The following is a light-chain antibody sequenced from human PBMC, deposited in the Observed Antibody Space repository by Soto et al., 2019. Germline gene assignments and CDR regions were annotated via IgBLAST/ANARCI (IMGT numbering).Light chain of an antibody. CDR1: SSNIGAGYD. CDR3: QSYDSSLNWV. J-gene: IGLJ3*02. Sequence: QAVVTQPPSVSGAPGQRVTISCTGSSSNIGAGYDVHWYQQLPGTAPKLLIQGDTNRPSGVPDRFSGSKSGTSASLAITGLQTEDEADYYCQSYDSSLNWVFGGGTKLTVL. V-gene: IGLV1-40*01. CDR2: GDT.